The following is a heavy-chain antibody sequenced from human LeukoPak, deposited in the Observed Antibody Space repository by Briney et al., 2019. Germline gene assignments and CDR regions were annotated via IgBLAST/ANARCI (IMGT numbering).Heavy chain of an antibody. D-gene: IGHD2-2*01. CDR1: GFTFSSYG. CDR3: ARDSCGSPSCFDY. Sequence: GGSLRLSCTASGFTFSSYGMHWVRQAPGRGLEWVAAIQYDGSIEYYADSVKGRFTISRDQSKNTLFLQVNILRAEDTAVYYCARDSCGSPSCFDYWGQGTLVTVSS. CDR2: IQYDGSIE. V-gene: IGHV3-33*01. J-gene: IGHJ4*02.